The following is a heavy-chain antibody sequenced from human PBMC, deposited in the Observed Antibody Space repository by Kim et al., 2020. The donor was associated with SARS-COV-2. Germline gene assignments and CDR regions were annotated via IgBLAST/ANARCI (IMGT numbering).Heavy chain of an antibody. J-gene: IGHJ4*02. V-gene: IGHV3-23*01. Sequence: GGSLRLSCAASGFTFSSYVMTWVRRAPGKGLEWVSGIGGGGASTFYADSVKGRFTISRDNSRNTMYLQMNSLRAEDTGVYYCARHYANVWYSLVYWGQGTLVTVSS. CDR2: IGGGGAST. CDR1: GFTFSSYV. CDR3: ARHYANVWYSLVY. D-gene: IGHD2-2*01.